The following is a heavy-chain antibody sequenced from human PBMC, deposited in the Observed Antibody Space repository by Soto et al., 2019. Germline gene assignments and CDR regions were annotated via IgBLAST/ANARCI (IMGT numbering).Heavy chain of an antibody. CDR3: ARTRSEKYYYDSSGRENWFDP. CDR2: IYHSGST. Sequence: SETLSLTCAVSGGSISSGGYSWSWIRQPPGKGLEWIGYIYHSGSTYYNPSLKSRVTISVDRSKNQFSLKLSSVTAADTAVYYCARTRSEKYYYDSSGRENWFDPWGQGTLVTVSS. D-gene: IGHD3-22*01. V-gene: IGHV4-30-2*01. J-gene: IGHJ5*02. CDR1: GGSISSGGYS.